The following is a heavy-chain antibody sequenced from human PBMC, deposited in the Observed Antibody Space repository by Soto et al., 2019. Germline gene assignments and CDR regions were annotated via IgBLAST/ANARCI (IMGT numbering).Heavy chain of an antibody. D-gene: IGHD2-2*01. CDR3: ARGRIVVVPAARYGMAV. J-gene: IGHJ6*02. CDR2: INHSGST. Sequence: QVQLQQWGAGLLKPSETLSLTCAVYGGSFSGYYWSWIRQPPGKGLEWIGEINHSGSTNYNPSLKSRVTISVDTSKNQFSLKLSSVTAADTAVYYCARGRIVVVPAARYGMAVWGQGTTVTVSS. V-gene: IGHV4-34*01. CDR1: GGSFSGYY.